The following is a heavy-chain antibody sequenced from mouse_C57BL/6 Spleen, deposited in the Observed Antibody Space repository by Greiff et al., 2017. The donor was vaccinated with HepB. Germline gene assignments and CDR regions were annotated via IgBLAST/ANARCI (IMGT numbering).Heavy chain of an antibody. J-gene: IGHJ2*01. D-gene: IGHD4-1*01. V-gene: IGHV5-4*01. CDR2: ISDGGSYT. CDR1: GFTFSSYA. CDR3: ARYWAEGRGFDY. Sequence: EVQGVESGGGLVKPGGSLKLSCAASGFTFSSYAMSWVRQTPEKRLEWVATISDGGSYTYYPDNVKGRFTISRDNAKNNLYLQMSHLKSEDTAMYYCARYWAEGRGFDYWGQGTTLTVSS.